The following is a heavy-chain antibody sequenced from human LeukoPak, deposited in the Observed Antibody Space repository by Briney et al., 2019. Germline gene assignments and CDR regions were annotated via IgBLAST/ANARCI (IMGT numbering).Heavy chain of an antibody. J-gene: IGHJ4*02. D-gene: IGHD1-26*01. CDR2: IKQDGSEK. V-gene: IGHV3-7*01. CDR3: ARDSANVVGAKSIFDY. Sequence: GGSLRLPCAASGFTFSSYWMSWVRQAPGKGLEWVANIKQDGSEKYYVDSVKGRFTISRDNAKNSLHLQMSSLRAEDTAVYYCARDSANVVGAKSIFDYWGQGALVTVSS. CDR1: GFTFSSYW.